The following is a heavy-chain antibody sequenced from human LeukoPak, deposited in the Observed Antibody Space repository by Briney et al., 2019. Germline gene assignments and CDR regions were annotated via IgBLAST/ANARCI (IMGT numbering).Heavy chain of an antibody. CDR1: GFTFSSYS. D-gene: IGHD1-26*01. Sequence: GGSLRLSCAASGFTFSSYSMNWVRQAPGKGLEWVSSISSSSSYIYYADSVKGRFTISRDNAKNSLYLQMNSLRAEDTAVYYCAKLVVGATYYYYYYGMDVWGQGTTVTVSS. CDR2: ISSSSSYI. CDR3: AKLVVGATYYYYYYGMDV. J-gene: IGHJ6*02. V-gene: IGHV3-21*01.